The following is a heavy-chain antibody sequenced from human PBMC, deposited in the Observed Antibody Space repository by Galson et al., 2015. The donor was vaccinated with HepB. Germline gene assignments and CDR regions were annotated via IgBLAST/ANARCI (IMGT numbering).Heavy chain of an antibody. D-gene: IGHD2-2*01. Sequence: SLRLSCAASGFTFSSYAMSWVRQAPGKGLEWVSVISGSGGSTHYADSVKGRFSISRDNSKNTMYLQMNSLRAEDTAVYYCAKETISAGKYCSSTSCPVSREAEYFQHWGQGTLVTVSS. J-gene: IGHJ1*01. CDR2: ISGSGGST. CDR3: AKETISAGKYCSSTSCPVSREAEYFQH. CDR1: GFTFSSYA. V-gene: IGHV3-23*01.